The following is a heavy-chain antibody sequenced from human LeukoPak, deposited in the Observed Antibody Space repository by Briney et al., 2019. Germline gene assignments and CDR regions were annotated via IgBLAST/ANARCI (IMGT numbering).Heavy chain of an antibody. J-gene: IGHJ4*02. Sequence: PGGSLRLSCAASGFTFSSYAMSWVRPAAGKGLEWVSAISGSGGSTYYADSVKGRFTISRDNSENTLYLQMNSLRAEDTAVYYCATLGGWHDDWGQGTLVTVSS. CDR1: GFTFSSYA. V-gene: IGHV3-23*01. CDR3: ATLGGWHDD. CDR2: ISGSGGST. D-gene: IGHD6-19*01.